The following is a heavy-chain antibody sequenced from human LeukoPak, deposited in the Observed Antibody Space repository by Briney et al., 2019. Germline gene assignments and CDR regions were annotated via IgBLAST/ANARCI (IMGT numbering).Heavy chain of an antibody. D-gene: IGHD6-13*01. CDR1: GYTFTGYY. CDR3: ARDREGAEAAFQCGMEV. Sequence: ASVKLSCKASGYTFTGYYMHSGPQAPRQGLECMGWISPTSGGTNYAQKFQGSVTMTSDTSMSTAYMELSRLRSDDTAVYYCARDREGAEAAFQCGMEVWGEGTTVSVSS. V-gene: IGHV1-2*02. J-gene: IGHJ6*04. CDR2: ISPTSGGT.